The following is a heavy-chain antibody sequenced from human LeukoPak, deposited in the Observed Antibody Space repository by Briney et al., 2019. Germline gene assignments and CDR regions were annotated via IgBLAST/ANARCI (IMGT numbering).Heavy chain of an antibody. CDR2: IVVGSGNT. CDR1: GFTFTSSA. D-gene: IGHD3-22*01. Sequence: SVKVSCKASGFTFTSSAMQWVRQARGQRLEWIGWIVVGSGNTNYAQKFQGRVTMTEDTSTDTAYMELSSLRSEDTAVYYCATDRGYYDSSGYCYWGQGTLVTVSS. J-gene: IGHJ4*02. CDR3: ATDRGYYDSSGYCY. V-gene: IGHV1-58*02.